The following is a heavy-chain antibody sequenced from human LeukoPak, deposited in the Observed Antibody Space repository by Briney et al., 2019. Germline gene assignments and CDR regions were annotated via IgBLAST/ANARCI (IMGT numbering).Heavy chain of an antibody. CDR2: IGYDGSNK. V-gene: IGHV3-33*01. D-gene: IGHD1-26*01. Sequence: GRSLRLSCAASGFTFSSYGMHWVRQAPGKGLEWVAVIGYDGSNKYYADSVKGRFTISRDNSKNTLYLQMNSLRAEDTAVYYCARDSRIVGAKHNWFDPWGQGTLVTVSS. CDR3: ARDSRIVGAKHNWFDP. CDR1: GFTFSSYG. J-gene: IGHJ5*02.